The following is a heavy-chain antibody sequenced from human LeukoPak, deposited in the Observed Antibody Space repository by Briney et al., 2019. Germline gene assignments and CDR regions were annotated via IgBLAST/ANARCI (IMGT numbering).Heavy chain of an antibody. Sequence: QSGGSLRLSCAASGLTFSSYGTHWVRQAPGKGLEWVAFMRYDGSNKYYADSVKGRFTISRDNSKNTLYLQMNSLRAEDAAVYYCAKDFLVQLLWGNWFDPWGQGTLVTVSS. J-gene: IGHJ5*02. CDR2: MRYDGSNK. CDR3: AKDFLVQLLWGNWFDP. D-gene: IGHD2-2*01. V-gene: IGHV3-30*02. CDR1: GLTFSSYG.